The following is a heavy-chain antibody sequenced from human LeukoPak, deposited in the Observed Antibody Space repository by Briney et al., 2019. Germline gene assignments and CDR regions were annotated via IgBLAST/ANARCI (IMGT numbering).Heavy chain of an antibody. CDR2: VNSNGRNT. CDR3: ARDPGRAGTTEWYYFDY. V-gene: IGHV3-64*02. D-gene: IGHD3-3*01. CDR1: GFTFSSYA. Sequence: PGGSLRLSCAASGFTFSSYAMHWVRQAPGKGLEYVSAVNSNGRNTYYADSVKGRFTVSRDNSRNTLYLQMGSLRPEDMAVYYCARDPGRAGTTEWYYFDYWGQGTLVTVSS. J-gene: IGHJ4*02.